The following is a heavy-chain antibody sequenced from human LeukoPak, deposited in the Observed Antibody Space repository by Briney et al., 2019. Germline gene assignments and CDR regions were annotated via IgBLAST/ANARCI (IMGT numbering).Heavy chain of an antibody. Sequence: ASVKVSCKASGYTFTSYYMHWVRQAPGQGLEWMGIINPSGGSTSYAQKFQGRVTMTRDTSTSTVYMELSSLRSEDTAVYYCARGRAAVPGREYSSWEGFGYWGQGTLVTVSS. CDR3: ARGRAAVPGREYSSWEGFGY. CDR2: INPSGGST. V-gene: IGHV1-46*01. J-gene: IGHJ4*02. CDR1: GYTFTSYY. D-gene: IGHD6-6*01.